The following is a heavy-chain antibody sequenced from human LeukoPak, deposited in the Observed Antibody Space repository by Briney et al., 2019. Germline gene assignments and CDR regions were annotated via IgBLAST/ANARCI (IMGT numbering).Heavy chain of an antibody. V-gene: IGHV3-74*03. CDR2: VYSDGSDS. D-gene: IGHD1-1*01. CDR3: TRGANWAFDY. CDR1: GFTFNTYP. Sequence: GGSLRLSCTASGFTFNTYPMHWVRQAPGKGLVWVSRVYSDGSDSKHADSVKGRFTISRDNAKNTLYLQMNSLRVEDTAVYYCTRGANWAFDYWGQGTLVTVSS. J-gene: IGHJ4*02.